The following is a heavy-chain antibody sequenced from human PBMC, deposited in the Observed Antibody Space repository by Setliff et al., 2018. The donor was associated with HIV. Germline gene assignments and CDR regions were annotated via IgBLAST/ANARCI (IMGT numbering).Heavy chain of an antibody. Sequence: ASVKVSCKTSGYTFTNYPIYWVRQAPGQRLEWMGEINADNGNTQYSQKFQGRVTITRDTSANTVYMELSGLKSEDTGVYYCVSELPGSTWGQGTLVTVS. D-gene: IGHD3-10*01. CDR3: VSELPGST. CDR1: GYTFTNYP. J-gene: IGHJ4*02. CDR2: INADNGNT. V-gene: IGHV1-3*01.